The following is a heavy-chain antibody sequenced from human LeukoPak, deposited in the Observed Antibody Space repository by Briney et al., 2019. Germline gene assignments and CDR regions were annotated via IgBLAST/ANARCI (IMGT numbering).Heavy chain of an antibody. Sequence: SETLSLTCTVSGGSISSSSYYWGWIRQPPGKGLEWIGSIYYSGSTYYNPSLKSRVTISVDTSKNQFSLKLSSVTAADTAVYYCARGTDTPHAFDIWGQGTMVTVSS. V-gene: IGHV4-39*07. CDR3: ARGTDTPHAFDI. D-gene: IGHD1-14*01. CDR1: GGSISSSSYY. CDR2: IYYSGST. J-gene: IGHJ3*02.